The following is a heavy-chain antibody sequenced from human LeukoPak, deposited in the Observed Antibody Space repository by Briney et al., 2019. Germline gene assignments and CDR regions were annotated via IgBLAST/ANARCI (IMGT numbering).Heavy chain of an antibody. CDR2: ISYDGTNK. V-gene: IGHV3-30*18. J-gene: IGHJ3*01. D-gene: IGHD1-26*01. CDR3: AKDWRWELPIYGFNV. Sequence: GGSLRLSCAACGFSFSGYGMHWVRQAPGKGLEWVAYISYDGTNKYYADSVKGRFTISRENSKDMVYLQVSSLRVEDTAVYYCAKDWRWELPIYGFNVWGQGTMVTVSS. CDR1: GFSFSGYG.